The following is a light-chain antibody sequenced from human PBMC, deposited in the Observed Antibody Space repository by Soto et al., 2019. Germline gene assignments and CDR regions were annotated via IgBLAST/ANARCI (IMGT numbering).Light chain of an antibody. Sequence: QSALTQPPSASGSPGRSVTSSCTGTRSDVGGYYNVSWYQQLPGKAPKVMIYXVXXXPSGVPDRFSGSKSGNTASLTVSGXXXXXXXDCYCTSYVANSSFVFGGGPKVTVL. CDR2: XVX. J-gene: IGLJ2*01. CDR1: RSDVGGYYN. V-gene: IGLV2-8*01. CDR3: TSYVANSSFV.